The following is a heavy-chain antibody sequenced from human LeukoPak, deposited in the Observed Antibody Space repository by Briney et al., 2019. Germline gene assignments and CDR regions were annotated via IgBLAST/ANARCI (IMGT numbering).Heavy chain of an antibody. CDR2: INPGDTNF. Sequence: GESLKISCKASGYSFTNYWIGWVRHMPAKGLEWMGMINPGDTNFAYSPSFQSQVTISADRSISTAYLQWSSLKASDTAMYYCARPRRAERDEDFWGQGTLVTVSS. J-gene: IGHJ4*02. CDR3: ARPRRAERDEDF. CDR1: GYSFTNYW. V-gene: IGHV5-51*01. D-gene: IGHD1-1*01.